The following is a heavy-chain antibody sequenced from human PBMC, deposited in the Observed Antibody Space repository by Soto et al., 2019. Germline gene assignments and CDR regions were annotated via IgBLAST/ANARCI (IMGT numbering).Heavy chain of an antibody. CDR2: INHSGNT. CDR1: GKSLSGYY. Sequence: PSETLSLTCAVYGKSLSGYYWSWIRQPPGKALEWIGEINHSGNTNYNPSLKSRVTISVDTSKNQLLLNLSSVTAADTAMYYCARHHVRGRTIAGAAEFWGQGTLVTVSS. V-gene: IGHV4-34*01. CDR3: ARHHVRGRTIAGAAEF. D-gene: IGHD1-26*01. J-gene: IGHJ4*02.